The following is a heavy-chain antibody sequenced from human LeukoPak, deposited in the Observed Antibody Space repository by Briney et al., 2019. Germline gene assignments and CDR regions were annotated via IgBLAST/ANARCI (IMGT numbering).Heavy chain of an antibody. J-gene: IGHJ4*02. D-gene: IGHD3-10*01. Sequence: GGSLRLSCAASGFTFSSYEMNWVRQAPGKGLEWVSYISSSRSTRYYADSVKGRFTISRDNAKNALYLQMNSLRAEDTAVYYCAKDLHYGSADYWGQGTLVTVSS. CDR3: AKDLHYGSADY. CDR1: GFTFSSYE. CDR2: ISSSRSTR. V-gene: IGHV3-48*03.